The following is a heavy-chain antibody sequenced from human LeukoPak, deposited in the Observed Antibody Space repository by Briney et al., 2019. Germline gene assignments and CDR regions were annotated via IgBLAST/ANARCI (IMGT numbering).Heavy chain of an antibody. J-gene: IGHJ6*02. CDR2: INPNSGGT. CDR3: ARGDSTVTTSYYYYGMDV. CDR1: GYTFTGYY. Sequence: ASVKVSCKASGYTFTGYYMHWVRQAPGQGLEYMGWINPNSGGTNYAQKFQGRVTMTRDTSISTAYMELSRLRSDDTAVYYCARGDSTVTTSYYYYGMDVWGQGTTVTVSS. V-gene: IGHV1-2*02. D-gene: IGHD4-11*01.